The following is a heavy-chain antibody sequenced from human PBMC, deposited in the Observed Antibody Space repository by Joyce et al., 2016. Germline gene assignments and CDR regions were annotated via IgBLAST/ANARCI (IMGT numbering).Heavy chain of an antibody. CDR2: ISYDGTRV. CDR3: ARDPATFLEWPSAFEA. J-gene: IGHJ3*01. Sequence: GGGVVQPGRSLRLSCSSSDSSFNKYGLHWVRQAPGKGLEWVADISYDGTRVYYADSVKGRFSISRDNSKNSLFLQMNSLKVEDTAMYYCARDPATFLEWPSAFEAWGQGTMVTVSS. D-gene: IGHD3-3*01. CDR1: DSSFNKYG. V-gene: IGHV3-33*05.